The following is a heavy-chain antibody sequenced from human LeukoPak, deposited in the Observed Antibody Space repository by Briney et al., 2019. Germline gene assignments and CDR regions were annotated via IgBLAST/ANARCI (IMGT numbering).Heavy chain of an antibody. CDR3: ARATPMEYSSSRYGVISPDYYYGMDV. V-gene: IGHV3-48*01. CDR2: ISSSSSTI. Sequence: PGGSLRLSCAASGFTFSSYSMNWVRQAPGKGPEWVSYISSSSSTIYYADSVKGRFTISRDNAKNSLYLQMNSLRAEDTAVYYCARATPMEYSSSRYGVISPDYYYGMDVRGQGTTVTVSS. CDR1: GFTFSSYS. D-gene: IGHD6-13*01. J-gene: IGHJ6*02.